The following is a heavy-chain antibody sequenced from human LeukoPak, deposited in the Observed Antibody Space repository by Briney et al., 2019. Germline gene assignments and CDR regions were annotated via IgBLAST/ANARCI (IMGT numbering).Heavy chain of an antibody. CDR2: IHDSGSA. Sequence: SETLSLTCTVSGGSISSYYWSWIRQPPGKGLEWIGYIHDSGSADYNPSLKSRVTMSVDTSKNQFSLKLRSVTAADTAVYYCARGSSRWGYWGQGTLVTVSS. D-gene: IGHD3-16*01. CDR1: GGSISSYY. V-gene: IGHV4-59*08. CDR3: ARGSSRWGY. J-gene: IGHJ4*02.